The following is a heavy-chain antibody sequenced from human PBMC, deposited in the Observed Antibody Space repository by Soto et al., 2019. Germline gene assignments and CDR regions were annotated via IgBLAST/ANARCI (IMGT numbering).Heavy chain of an antibody. CDR1: GYTFTSYD. D-gene: IGHD3-3*01. J-gene: IGHJ5*02. CDR2: MNPNSGNT. V-gene: IGHV1-8*01. Sequence: SVKVSCKASGYTFTSYDINWVRQATGQGLEWMGWMNPNSGNTGYAQKFQGRVTMTRNTSISTAYMELSSLRSEDTAVYYCARVGRITIFGVVTSFDPWGQGTLVTVSS. CDR3: ARVGRITIFGVVTSFDP.